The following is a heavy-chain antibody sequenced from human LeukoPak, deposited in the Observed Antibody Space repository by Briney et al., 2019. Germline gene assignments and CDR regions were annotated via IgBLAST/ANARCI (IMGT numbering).Heavy chain of an antibody. CDR1: GGSFSGYY. CDR3: ARAHLYCTNGVCYPLYYYYYGMDV. Sequence: SETLSLTCAVYGGSFSGYYWSWIRQPPGKGLEWIGVINHSGSTNYNPSLKSRVTISVDTSKNQFSLKLSSVTAADTAVYYCARAHLYCTNGVCYPLYYYYYGMDVWGQGTTVTVSS. V-gene: IGHV4-34*01. D-gene: IGHD2-8*01. CDR2: INHSGST. J-gene: IGHJ6*02.